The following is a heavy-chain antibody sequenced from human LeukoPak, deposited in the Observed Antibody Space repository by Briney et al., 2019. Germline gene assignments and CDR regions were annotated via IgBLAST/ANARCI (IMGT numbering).Heavy chain of an antibody. D-gene: IGHD6-13*01. V-gene: IGHV3-23*01. CDR3: AKGRVWFDY. J-gene: IGHJ4*02. CDR2: VTGNGDST. CDR1: GFTFNNYA. Sequence: GGSLRLSCAASGFTFNNYAMNWVRQAPGKGLEWVSAVTGNGDSTFYADSVKGRFSISRDNSKNTLYLQMNSLRAEDTAVYYCAKGRVWFDYWGQGTLVTVSS.